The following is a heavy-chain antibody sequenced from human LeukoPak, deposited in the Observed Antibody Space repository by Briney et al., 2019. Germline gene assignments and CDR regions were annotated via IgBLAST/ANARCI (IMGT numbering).Heavy chain of an antibody. V-gene: IGHV3-23*01. J-gene: IGHJ4*02. D-gene: IGHD1-26*01. CDR2: ISGSGGST. Sequence: GGSLRLSCAASGFTFSSYATSWVRQAPGKGLEWVSAISGSGGSTYYADSVKGRFTISRDNSKNTLYLQMNSLRAEDTAVYYCAKGYSGSYYSFYFDYWGQGTLVTVSS. CDR1: GFTFSSYA. CDR3: AKGYSGSYYSFYFDY.